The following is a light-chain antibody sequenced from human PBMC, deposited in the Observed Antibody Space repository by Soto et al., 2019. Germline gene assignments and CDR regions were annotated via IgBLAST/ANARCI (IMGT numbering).Light chain of an antibody. CDR1: SIGLGSYNL. CDR3: CSYAGSGSDV. J-gene: IGLJ1*01. V-gene: IGLV2-23*01. CDR2: EGS. Sequence: QSVLTQPASVSGSPGQSITISCTGTSIGLGSYNLVSWYQHHPGKAPKLMIYEGSKRPSGVSNRFSGSKSGNTASLTISGLQAEDEADYSCCSYAGSGSDVFGTGTKVTVL.